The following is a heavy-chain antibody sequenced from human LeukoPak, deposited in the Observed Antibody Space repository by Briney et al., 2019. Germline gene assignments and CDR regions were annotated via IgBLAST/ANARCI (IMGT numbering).Heavy chain of an antibody. CDR1: GFTFDDYA. J-gene: IGHJ4*02. D-gene: IGHD5-12*01. Sequence: QAGGSLRLSCAASGFTFDDYAMHWVRHAPGKGLEWASGINWNSGSIGYADSVKGRFTISRDNAKNSLYLQMNSLRAEDTALYYCAKSSSYSGYKGDFDYWRQGTLVTVSS. CDR3: AKSSSYSGYKGDFDY. V-gene: IGHV3-9*01. CDR2: INWNSGSI.